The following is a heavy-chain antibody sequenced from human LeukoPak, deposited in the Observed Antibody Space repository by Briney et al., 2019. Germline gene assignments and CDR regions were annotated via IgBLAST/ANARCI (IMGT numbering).Heavy chain of an antibody. CDR3: TRDSSYYYDSSGSDYFDY. V-gene: IGHV3-49*03. CDR1: GFTFGDYA. CDR2: IRSKAYGGTT. J-gene: IGHJ4*02. Sequence: PGRSLRLSCTASGFTFGDYAMSWFRQAPGKGLEWVGFIRSKAYGGTTEYAASVKGRFTISRDDSKSIAYLQMNRLKTEDTAVYYCTRDSSYYYDSSGSDYFDYWGQGTLVTVSS. D-gene: IGHD3-22*01.